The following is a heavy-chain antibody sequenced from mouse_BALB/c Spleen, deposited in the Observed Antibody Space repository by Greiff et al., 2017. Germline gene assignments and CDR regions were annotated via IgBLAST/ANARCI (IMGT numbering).Heavy chain of an antibody. V-gene: IGHV1-54*01. J-gene: IGHJ4*01. CDR3: ARSWGGDAMDY. CDR2: INPGSGGT. D-gene: IGHD4-1*01. CDR1: GYAFTNYL. Sequence: VQLQESGAELVRPGTSVKVSCKASGYAFTNYLIEWVKQRPGQGLEWIGVINPGSGGTNYNEKFKGKATLTADKSSSTAYMQLSSLTSDDSAVYFCARSWGGDAMDYWGQGTSVTVSS.